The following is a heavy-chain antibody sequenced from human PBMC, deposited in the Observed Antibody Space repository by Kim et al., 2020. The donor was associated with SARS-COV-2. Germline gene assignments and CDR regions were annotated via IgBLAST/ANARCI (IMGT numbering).Heavy chain of an antibody. CDR1: GGSISSGSYY. Sequence: SETLSLTCTVSGGSISSGSYYWSWIRQPAGKGLEWIGRIYTSGSTNYNPSLKSRVTISVDTSKNQFSLKLSSVTAADTAVYYCARDLVGIAAADRFDPWGQGTLVTVSS. CDR2: IYTSGST. CDR3: ARDLVGIAAADRFDP. D-gene: IGHD6-13*01. V-gene: IGHV4-61*02. J-gene: IGHJ5*02.